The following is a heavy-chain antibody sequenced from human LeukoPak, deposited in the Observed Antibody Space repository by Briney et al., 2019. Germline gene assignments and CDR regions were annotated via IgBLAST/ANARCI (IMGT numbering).Heavy chain of an antibody. V-gene: IGHV3-30*02. Sequence: GGSLRLSCGASGFTFSSYGMHWVRQAPGKGLEWVAFIRYDGRNKHYADSVMGRFTISRDNSKNTLYLQMNSLRAEDTAVYYCAKSSNYYDSSGYYLPIDFDYWGQGTLVTVSS. J-gene: IGHJ4*02. CDR3: AKSSNYYDSSGYYLPIDFDY. CDR1: GFTFSSYG. D-gene: IGHD3-22*01. CDR2: IRYDGRNK.